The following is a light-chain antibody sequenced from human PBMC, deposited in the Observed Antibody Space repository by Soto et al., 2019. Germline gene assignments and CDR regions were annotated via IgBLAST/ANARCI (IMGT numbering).Light chain of an antibody. V-gene: IGLV2-14*01. J-gene: IGLJ2*01. CDR1: SSDIGTYIY. Sequence: QSVLTQPASVSGSPGQSITISCTGTSSDIGTYIYVSWYLQHPGKAPKLLIYEVGNRPSGVSNRFSGSKSGNTDSLTISGLQAEDEADYYCSSYTSSNSLVFGGGTKLTVL. CDR3: SSYTSSNSLV. CDR2: EVG.